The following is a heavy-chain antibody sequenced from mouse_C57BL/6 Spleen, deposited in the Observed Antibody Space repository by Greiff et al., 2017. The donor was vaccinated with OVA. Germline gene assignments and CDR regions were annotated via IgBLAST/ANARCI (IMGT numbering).Heavy chain of an antibody. CDR3: ARHSASY. V-gene: IGHV5-17*01. D-gene: IGHD3-2*02. CDR2: ISSGSSTI. J-gene: IGHJ3*01. CDR1: GFTFSDYG. Sequence: EVKLVESGGGLVKPGGSLKLSCAASGFTFSDYGMHWVRQAPEKGLEWVAYISSGSSTIYYADTVKGRFTISRDNAKNTLFLQMTSLRSEDTAMYYCARHSASYWGQGTLVTVSA.